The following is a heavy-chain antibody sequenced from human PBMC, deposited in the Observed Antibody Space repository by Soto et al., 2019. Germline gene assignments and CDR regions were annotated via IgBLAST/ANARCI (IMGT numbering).Heavy chain of an antibody. Sequence: LSLTCTVSGGSISSYYWSWIRQPPGKGLEWIGYIYYSGSTNYNPSLKSRVTISVDTSKNQFSLKLSSVTAADTAVYYCAISNYRDVLYFQHWGQGTLVTVSS. CDR1: GGSISSYY. J-gene: IGHJ1*01. V-gene: IGHV4-59*01. CDR2: IYYSGST. D-gene: IGHD4-4*01. CDR3: AISNYRDVLYFQH.